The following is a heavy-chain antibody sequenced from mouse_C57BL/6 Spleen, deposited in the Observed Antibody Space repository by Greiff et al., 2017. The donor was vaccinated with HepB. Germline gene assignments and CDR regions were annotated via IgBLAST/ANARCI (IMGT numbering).Heavy chain of an antibody. J-gene: IGHJ4*01. D-gene: IGHD2-1*01. CDR2: IYPGDGDT. CDR3: ARSRGNYDYAMDY. Sequence: LQESGPELVKPGASVKISCKASGYAFSSSWMNWVKQRPGKGLEWIGRIYPGDGDTNYNGKFKGKATLTADKSSSTAYMQLSSLTSEDSAVYFCARSRGNYDYAMDYWGQGTSVTVSS. V-gene: IGHV1-82*01. CDR1: GYAFSSSW.